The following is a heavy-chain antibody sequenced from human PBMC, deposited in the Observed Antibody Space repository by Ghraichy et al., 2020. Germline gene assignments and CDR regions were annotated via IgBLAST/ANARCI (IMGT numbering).Heavy chain of an antibody. CDR2: IIPIFGTA. Sequence: SVKVSCKASGGTFRSYAISWVRQAPGQGLEWMGGIIPIFGTANYAQKFQGRVTITADKSTSTAYMELSSLRSEDTAVYYCARVETTVDYYYGMDVWGQGTTVTVSS. CDR1: GGTFRSYA. V-gene: IGHV1-69*06. D-gene: IGHD4-11*01. CDR3: ARVETTVDYYYGMDV. J-gene: IGHJ6*02.